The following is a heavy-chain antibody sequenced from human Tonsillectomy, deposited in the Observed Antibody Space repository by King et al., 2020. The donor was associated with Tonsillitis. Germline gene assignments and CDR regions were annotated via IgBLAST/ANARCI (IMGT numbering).Heavy chain of an antibody. CDR2: IYYSGST. J-gene: IGHJ6*02. Sequence: QLQESGPGLVKPSETLSLTCTVSGGSISSYYWSWIRQPPGKGLEWIGYIYYSGSTNYNPSLKSRVTISVDTSKNQFSLKLSSVTAAYTAVYYCARVGVRYYGMDVWGQGTTVTVSS. D-gene: IGHD3-16*01. CDR1: GGSISSYY. CDR3: ARVGVRYYGMDV. V-gene: IGHV4-59*01.